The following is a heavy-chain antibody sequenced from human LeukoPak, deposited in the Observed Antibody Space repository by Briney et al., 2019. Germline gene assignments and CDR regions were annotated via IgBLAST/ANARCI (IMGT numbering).Heavy chain of an antibody. CDR1: GGTFSSYT. CDR2: IIPIFGTA. J-gene: IGHJ4*02. D-gene: IGHD3-10*01. Sequence: GASVKVSCKASGGTFSSYTFSWVRQAPGQGLEWMGGIIPIFGTANYAQKFQGRVTITADESTSTAYMELSSLRSGDTAVHYCASASHITMLRGANDYWGQGTLVTVSS. CDR3: ASASHITMLRGANDY. V-gene: IGHV1-69*13.